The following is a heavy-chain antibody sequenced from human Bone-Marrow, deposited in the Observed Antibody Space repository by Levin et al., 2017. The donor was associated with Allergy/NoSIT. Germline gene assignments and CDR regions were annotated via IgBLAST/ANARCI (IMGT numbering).Heavy chain of an antibody. CDR2: LSLDGSNK. J-gene: IGHJ4*02. Sequence: LSLTCAASGFTFSSYGMHWVRQAPGKGLEWVAVLSLDGSNKYYADSVKGRFTISRDNSKNTLYLQMNSLRTEDTAVYYCAKVRWHIDYWGQGTLVTVSS. D-gene: IGHD2-15*01. CDR3: AKVRWHIDY. CDR1: GFTFSSYG. V-gene: IGHV3-30*18.